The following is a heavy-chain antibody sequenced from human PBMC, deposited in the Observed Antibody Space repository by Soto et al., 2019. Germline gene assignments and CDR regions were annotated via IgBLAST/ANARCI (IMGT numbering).Heavy chain of an antibody. D-gene: IGHD5-12*01. CDR3: ARHAGWATPFDP. CDR1: GGSISRYY. CDR2: ISYSGSP. J-gene: IGHJ5*02. Sequence: PSETLSLTCTVSGGSISRYYWSWIRQPPGKGLEWIGYISYSGSPNYNPSLKSRVTISVDTSKNQFSLKLSSVTAADTAVYYCARHAGWATPFDPWGQGTLVTVSS. V-gene: IGHV4-59*08.